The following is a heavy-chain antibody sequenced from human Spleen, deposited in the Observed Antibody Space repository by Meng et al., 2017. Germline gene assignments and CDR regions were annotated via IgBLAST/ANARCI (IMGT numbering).Heavy chain of an antibody. CDR1: AFTFSSYS. J-gene: IGHJ4*02. V-gene: IGHV3-21*01. Sequence: GGSLRLSCAASAFTFSSYSMNWVRQTPGKGLEWVSSISSSSSYIYYADSVKGRFTISRDNAKNSLYLQMNSLRAEDTAVYYCARGPTTMAHDFDYWGQGTLVTVSS. D-gene: IGHD4-11*01. CDR3: ARGPTTMAHDFDY. CDR2: ISSSSSYI.